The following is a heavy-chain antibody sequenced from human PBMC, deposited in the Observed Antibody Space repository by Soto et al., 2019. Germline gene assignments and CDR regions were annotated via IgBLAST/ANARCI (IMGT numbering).Heavy chain of an antibody. V-gene: IGHV3-48*02. CDR1: GVTFCSSS. CDR3: ARDHYVDSIFAF. Sequence: SQTLSYAASGVTFCSSSLNSVRQAPGKGLEWVSYISSGTTTIYYADSVKGRFTISRDNAKNSLYLQMNSLRDEDTVVYDCARDHYVDSIFAFWGQGSLVIVFS. D-gene: IGHD3-3*01. CDR2: ISSGTTTI. J-gene: IGHJ4*02.